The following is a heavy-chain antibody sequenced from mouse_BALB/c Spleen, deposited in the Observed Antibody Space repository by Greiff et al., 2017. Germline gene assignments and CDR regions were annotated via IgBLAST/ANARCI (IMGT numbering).Heavy chain of an antibody. J-gene: IGHJ2*01. V-gene: IGHV14-3*02. D-gene: IGHD1-1*01. CDR3: ARLAVVDD. CDR2: IDPANGNT. Sequence: VQLQQSGAELVKPGASVKLSCTASGFNIKDTYMHWVKQRPEQGLEWIGRIDPANGNTKYDPKFQGKATITADTSSNTAYLQLSSLTSEDTAVYYGARLAVVDDWGQGTTLTVAS. CDR1: GFNIKDTY.